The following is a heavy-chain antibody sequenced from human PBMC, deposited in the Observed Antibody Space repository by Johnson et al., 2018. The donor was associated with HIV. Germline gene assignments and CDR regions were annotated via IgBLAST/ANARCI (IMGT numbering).Heavy chain of an antibody. V-gene: IGHV3-15*01. CDR2: IKSKTDGGTT. CDR3: ATRDPTYRPGVFDI. CDR1: GFTFRSYG. Sequence: VQLVESGGGLVQSGRSLRLSCAASGFTFRSYGMHWVRQAPGKGLEWVGRIKSKTDGGTTDYTAVVNGRFTISRDNSKNTLYLQLHILRAEDTAVYYCATRDPTYRPGVFDIWGQGTMVTVSS. J-gene: IGHJ3*02. D-gene: IGHD2-8*01.